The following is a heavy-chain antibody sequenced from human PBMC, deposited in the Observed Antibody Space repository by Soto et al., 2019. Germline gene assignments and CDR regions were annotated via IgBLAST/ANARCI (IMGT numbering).Heavy chain of an antibody. Sequence: ASVKVSCKASGYTFTSYGISWVRQAPGRGLEWMGWISAYNGNTNYAQKLQGRVTMTTDTSTSTAYMELRSLRSDDTAVYYCAREVYSSSWYAGWFDPWGQGTLVTVSS. CDR3: AREVYSSSWYAGWFDP. J-gene: IGHJ5*02. V-gene: IGHV1-18*01. CDR1: GYTFTSYG. CDR2: ISAYNGNT. D-gene: IGHD6-13*01.